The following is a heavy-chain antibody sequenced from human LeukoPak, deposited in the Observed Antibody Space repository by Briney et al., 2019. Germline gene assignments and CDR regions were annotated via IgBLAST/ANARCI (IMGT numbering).Heavy chain of an antibody. J-gene: IGHJ4*02. CDR1: GGSISSYY. Sequence: PSETLSLTCTVSGGSISSYYWSWIRQPPGKGLEWIGYIYSSGSTNYSPPLKSRVTISVDASKNHFSLKLNSVTAADTAVYFCARSANTRASFDYWGQGTLVTVSS. CDR3: ARSANTRASFDY. V-gene: IGHV4-59*01. CDR2: IYSSGST.